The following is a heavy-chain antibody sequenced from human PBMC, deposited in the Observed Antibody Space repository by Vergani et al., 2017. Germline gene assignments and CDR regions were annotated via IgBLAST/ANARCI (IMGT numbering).Heavy chain of an antibody. CDR1: DSSIMTNPY. D-gene: IGHD3-10*01. CDR3: ARHRGSEGFFPSSYFYGMDV. Sequence: QVQLQESGPGLVKPSETLTLTCDVSDSSIMTNPYWGWFRQSPGKGLEWIGCIHHSGDTHYNSSLRSRVSISIVSSSKFSLSLTSVTAADTAIYYCARHRGSEGFFPSSYFYGMDVRGHGTTVNVSS. V-gene: IGHV4-38-2*01. J-gene: IGHJ6*02. CDR2: IHHSGDT.